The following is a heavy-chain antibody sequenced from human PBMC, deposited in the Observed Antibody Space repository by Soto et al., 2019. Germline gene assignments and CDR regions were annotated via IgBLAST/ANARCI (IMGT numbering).Heavy chain of an antibody. J-gene: IGHJ4*02. CDR1: GFTFDDYA. CDR3: AKDHYYDSSGSNFDY. V-gene: IGHV3-9*01. D-gene: IGHD3-22*01. Sequence: EVQLVESGGGLVQPGRSLRLSCAASGFTFDDYAMHWVRQAPGKGLEWVSGISWNSGSIGYADSVKGRFTISRDNAKNSLYLQMNSLRAEDTALYYCAKDHYYDSSGSNFDYWGQGTLVTVSS. CDR2: ISWNSGSI.